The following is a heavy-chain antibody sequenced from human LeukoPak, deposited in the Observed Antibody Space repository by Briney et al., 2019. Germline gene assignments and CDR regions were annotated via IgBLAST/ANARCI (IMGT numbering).Heavy chain of an antibody. CDR1: GFTVSTSY. D-gene: IGHD1-26*01. CDR3: VRGFTGSYDY. J-gene: IGHJ4*02. V-gene: IGHV3-53*01. CDR2: IYSGGTT. Sequence: GGSLRLSCTASGFTVSTSYLTWVRQAPGKGREWVSGIYSGGTTYYADSVKGRFTIPRDNSKNTVHLQMNSLRAEDTAVYYCVRGFTGSYDYWGQGTLVTVSS.